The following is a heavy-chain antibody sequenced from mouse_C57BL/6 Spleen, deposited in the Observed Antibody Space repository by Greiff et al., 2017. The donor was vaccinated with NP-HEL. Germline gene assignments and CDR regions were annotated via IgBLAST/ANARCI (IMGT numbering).Heavy chain of an antibody. V-gene: IGHV1-55*01. CDR3: ALDSSGYDYAMDY. D-gene: IGHD3-2*02. CDR2: IYPGSGST. CDR1: GYTFTSYW. Sequence: VQLQQSGAELVKPGASVKMSCKASGYTFTSYWITWVKQRPGQGLEWIGDIYPGSGSTNYNEKFKSKATLTVDTSSRTADMQLSSLTSEDSAVYYCALDSSGYDYAMDYWGQGTSVTVSS. J-gene: IGHJ4*01.